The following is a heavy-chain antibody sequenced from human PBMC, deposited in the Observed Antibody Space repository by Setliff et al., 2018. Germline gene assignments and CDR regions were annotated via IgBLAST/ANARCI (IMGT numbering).Heavy chain of an antibody. CDR3: ARDGGDGYGVDAYAGGGFDI. V-gene: IGHV4-38-2*02. J-gene: IGHJ3*02. CDR1: GYSISSPHY. Sequence: SETLSLTCAVSGYSISSPHYWGWIRRPPGKGLEWIGSIKHSGNTYYNPSLKSRVTISVDTSNNQFSLKLTSVTAADTAVYYCARDGGDGYGVDAYAGGGFDIWGQGTRVTVSS. CDR2: IKHSGNT. D-gene: IGHD4-17*01.